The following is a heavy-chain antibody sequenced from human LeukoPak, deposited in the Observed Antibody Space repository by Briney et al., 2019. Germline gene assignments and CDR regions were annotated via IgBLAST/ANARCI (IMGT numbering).Heavy chain of an antibody. D-gene: IGHD2-2*03. V-gene: IGHV3-33*08. J-gene: IGHJ4*02. CDR3: ARDDAYGYCSSTSCYYPSTRFDY. CDR2: IWDGETKK. CDR1: GFTFSNYG. Sequence: GGSLRLSYAASGFTFSNYGMHWVRQAPGKGLEWVAVIWDGETKKYYADSVKGRFTISRDNAKNSLYLQMNSLRAEDTAVYYCARDDAYGYCSSTSCYYPSTRFDYWGQGTLVTVSS.